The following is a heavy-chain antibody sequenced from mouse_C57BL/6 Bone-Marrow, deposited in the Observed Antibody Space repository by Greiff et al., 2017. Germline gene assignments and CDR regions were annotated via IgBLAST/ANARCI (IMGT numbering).Heavy chain of an antibody. CDR3: ARGGLRRRDCYFDV. V-gene: IGHV1-54*01. CDR1: GYAFTNYL. CDR2: INPGSGGT. J-gene: IGHJ1*03. Sequence: VQLQQSGAELVRPGTSVKVSCKASGYAFTNYLLEWVKQRPGQGLEWIGVINPGSGGTNYNEKFKGKATLTADKSSSTAYMQLSSLTSEDSAVYFCARGGLRRRDCYFDVWDTGTTVTVSS. D-gene: IGHD2-2*01.